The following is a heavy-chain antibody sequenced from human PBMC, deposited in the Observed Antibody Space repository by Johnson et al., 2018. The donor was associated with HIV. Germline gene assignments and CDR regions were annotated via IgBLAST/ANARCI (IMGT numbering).Heavy chain of an antibody. J-gene: IGHJ3*02. CDR2: ISGSGGST. Sequence: VQLVESGGGVVQPGRSLRLSCAASGFTFSSYAMSWVRQAPGKGLEWVSAISGSGGSTYYADSVKGRFTISRDSSKNTLYLQMNSLRAEDTAGYYCERTSERWLQFGAFDIWGQGTMVTVSS. CDR1: GFTFSSYA. V-gene: IGHV3-23*04. CDR3: ERTSERWLQFGAFDI. D-gene: IGHD5-24*01.